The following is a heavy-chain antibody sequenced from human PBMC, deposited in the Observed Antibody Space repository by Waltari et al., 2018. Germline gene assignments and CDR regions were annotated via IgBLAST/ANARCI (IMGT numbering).Heavy chain of an antibody. CDR1: GYTFPGYY. CDR2: INPNSGGT. Sequence: QVQLVQSGAEVKKPGASVKVSCKASGYTFPGYYMHWGRQAPGQGLEWMGWINPNSGGTNYAQKFQGRVTMTRDTSISTAYMELSRLRSDDTAVYYCARDDGAGDWYFDLWGRGTLVTVSS. D-gene: IGHD1-26*01. J-gene: IGHJ2*01. CDR3: ARDDGAGDWYFDL. V-gene: IGHV1-2*02.